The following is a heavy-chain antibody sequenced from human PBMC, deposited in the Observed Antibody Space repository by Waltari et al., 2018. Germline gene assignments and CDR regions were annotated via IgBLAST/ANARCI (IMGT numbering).Heavy chain of an antibody. CDR1: GGSISSPS. J-gene: IGHJ3*02. CDR2: IYYSGST. CDR3: ARTIVTNAFDI. D-gene: IGHD2-15*01. Sequence: QVQLQESGPGLVQPSETLSLTCTVSGGSISSPSWSWTRQPPGKGLEWIGYIYYSGSTNYNPSLKSRVTISVDTSKNQFSLKLSSVTAADTAVYYCARTIVTNAFDIWGQGTMVTVSS. V-gene: IGHV4-59*11.